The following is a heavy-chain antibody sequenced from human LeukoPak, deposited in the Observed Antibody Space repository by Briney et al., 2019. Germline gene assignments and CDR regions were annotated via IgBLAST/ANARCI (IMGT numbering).Heavy chain of an antibody. D-gene: IGHD2-2*02. CDR3: AREYRLLYGGDAFDI. CDR2: IKQDGSEK. V-gene: IGHV3-7*01. J-gene: IGHJ3*02. CDR1: GFTFSSYW. Sequence: LRLSCAASGFTFSSYWMSWVRQAPGKGLEWVANIKQDGSEKYYVDSVKGRFTISRDNAKNSLYLQMSSLRAEDTAVYYCAREYRLLYGGDAFDIWGQGTMVTVSS.